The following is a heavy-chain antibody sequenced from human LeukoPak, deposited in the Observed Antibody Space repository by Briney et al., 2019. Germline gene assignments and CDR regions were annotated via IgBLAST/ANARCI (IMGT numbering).Heavy chain of an antibody. CDR3: ARKRLDSGSYYPFDY. CDR2: IYYSGST. Sequence: SETLSLTCAVYGGSFSGYYWSWIRQPPGKGLEWIGYIYYSGSTNYNPSLKSRVTISVDTSKNQFSLKLSSVTAADTAVYYCARKRLDSGSYYPFDYWGQGTLVTVSS. V-gene: IGHV4-59*01. D-gene: IGHD1-26*01. CDR1: GGSFSGYY. J-gene: IGHJ4*02.